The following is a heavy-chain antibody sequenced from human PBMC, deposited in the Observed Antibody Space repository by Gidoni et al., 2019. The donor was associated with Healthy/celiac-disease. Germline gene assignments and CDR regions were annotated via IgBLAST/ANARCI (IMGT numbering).Heavy chain of an antibody. V-gene: IGHV3-23*01. CDR2: ISGSGGST. J-gene: IGHJ5*02. D-gene: IGHD4-4*01. CDR1: GFTFSSYA. Sequence: EVQLLESGGGLVQPGGSLRLSCAASGFTFSSYAMSWVRQAPGKGLEWVSAISGSGGSTYYADSVKGRFTISRDNSKNTLYLQMNSLRAEDTAVYYCAKDHYSTTVTTYNWFDPWGQGTLVTVSS. CDR3: AKDHYSTTVTTYNWFDP.